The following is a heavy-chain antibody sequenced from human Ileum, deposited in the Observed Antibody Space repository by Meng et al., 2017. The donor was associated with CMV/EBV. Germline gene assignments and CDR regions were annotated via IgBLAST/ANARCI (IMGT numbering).Heavy chain of an antibody. D-gene: IGHD3-10*01. CDR1: GSFSGYY. J-gene: IGHJ5*02. V-gene: IGHV4-34*01. CDR3: ARVGGITITMVRGVWFDP. Sequence: GSFSGYYWRWIRQPPGKGLEWIGEINHSGSTNYNPYLKSRVTISVDTSKNQFSLKLSSVTAADTAVYYCARVGGITITMVRGVWFDPWGQGTLVTVSS. CDR2: INHSGST.